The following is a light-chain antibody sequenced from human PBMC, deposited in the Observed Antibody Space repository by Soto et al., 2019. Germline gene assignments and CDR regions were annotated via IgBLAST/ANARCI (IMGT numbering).Light chain of an antibody. J-gene: IGLJ2*01. V-gene: IGLV2-11*01. Sequence: QSALTQPRSVSGSPGQSVTISCTGTSSDVGGYNCVSWYQQHPGKAPKLMIYDVSKRPSGVPDRFSGSKSGNTASLTISGLQAEDEADYYCCSYAGSYSLFGGGTK. CDR3: CSYAGSYSL. CDR2: DVS. CDR1: SSDVGGYNC.